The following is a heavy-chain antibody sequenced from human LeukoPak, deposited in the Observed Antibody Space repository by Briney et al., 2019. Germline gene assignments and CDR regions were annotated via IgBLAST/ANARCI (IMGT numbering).Heavy chain of an antibody. CDR3: ANGGYYYGSGSFPRYYYYYMDV. CDR1: GGTFSSYA. D-gene: IGHD3-10*01. J-gene: IGHJ6*03. Sequence: GASVKVSCKASGGTFSSYAISWVRQAPGHGLEWMGGIIPIFSTANYAQKFQGRVTITADESTSTAYMELSSLRSEDTAVYYCANGGYYYGSGSFPRYYYYYMDVWGKGTTVTISS. V-gene: IGHV1-69*01. CDR2: IIPIFSTA.